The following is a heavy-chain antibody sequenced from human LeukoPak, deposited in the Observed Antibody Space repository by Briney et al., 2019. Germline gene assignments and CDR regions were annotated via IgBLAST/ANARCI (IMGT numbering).Heavy chain of an antibody. V-gene: IGHV3-30-3*01. D-gene: IGHD3-10*01. CDR3: AKGAVRGVGDY. CDR1: GFTFSSYA. Sequence: QPGGSLRLSCTASGFTFSSYAMHWVRQAPGKGLEWVAVISYDGSNKYYADSVKGRFTISRDNSKNTLYLQMNSLRAEDTAVYYCAKGAVRGVGDYWGQGTLVTVSS. CDR2: ISYDGSNK. J-gene: IGHJ4*02.